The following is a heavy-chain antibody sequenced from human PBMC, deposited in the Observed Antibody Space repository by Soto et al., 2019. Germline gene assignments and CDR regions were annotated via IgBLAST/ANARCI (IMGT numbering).Heavy chain of an antibody. CDR3: ARRNSSGPIDH. CDR1: GFTFTTHA. Sequence: QVHLVQSGAEVKEPGASVKVSCKTSGFTFTTHAIHWLRQAPGQRFEWMGWINAGNGNTKYSQTFQDRITITRDTSANTAYMELSSLTVEDRAVYFCARRNSSGPIDHWGQGTLITVSS. J-gene: IGHJ4*02. CDR2: INAGNGNT. V-gene: IGHV1-3*01. D-gene: IGHD3-22*01.